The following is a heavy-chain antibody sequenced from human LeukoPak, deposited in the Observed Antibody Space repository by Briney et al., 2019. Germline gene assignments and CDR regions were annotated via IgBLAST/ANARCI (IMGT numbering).Heavy chain of an antibody. V-gene: IGHV3-23*01. CDR3: ARHTAMGSGYYFDY. J-gene: IGHJ4*02. Sequence: GGSLRLSCAASGFTFSSYAMSWVRQAPGKGLEWVSAISGSGGSTYYADSVKGRFTISRDNSKNTLYLEMNSLRAGDTAVYYCARHTAMGSGYYFDYWGQGTLVTVSS. CDR1: GFTFSSYA. CDR2: ISGSGGST. D-gene: IGHD5-18*01.